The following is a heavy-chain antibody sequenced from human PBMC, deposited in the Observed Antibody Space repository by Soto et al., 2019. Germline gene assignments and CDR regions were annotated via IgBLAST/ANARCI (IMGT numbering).Heavy chain of an antibody. D-gene: IGHD2-15*01. CDR1: GYTFTSYD. J-gene: IGHJ6*03. CDR2: MNPNSGNT. Sequence: QVQLVQSGAEVKKPGASVKVSCKASGYTFTSYDINWVRQATGQGLEWMGWMNPNSGNTGYAQKCRGRATMTRNTPRSTAYMDLSSMRSEDTAVYYCAAVANYFYYMDVGGKGPTVTVS. V-gene: IGHV1-8*01. CDR3: AAVANYFYYMDV.